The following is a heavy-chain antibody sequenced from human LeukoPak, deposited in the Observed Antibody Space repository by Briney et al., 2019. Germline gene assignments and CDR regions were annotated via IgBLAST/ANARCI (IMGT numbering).Heavy chain of an antibody. CDR3: ATARPQKIWFGELLDDY. CDR2: ISGSDDST. V-gene: IGHV3-23*01. Sequence: GGSLRVSCAASGFTFSSYAMSWVRQAPGKGLEWVSAISGSDDSTYYADSVKGRFSISRDNSKNTLYLQMNSLRAEDTAVYYCATARPQKIWFGELLDDYWGQGAQVTVSS. D-gene: IGHD3-10*01. J-gene: IGHJ4*02. CDR1: GFTFSSYA.